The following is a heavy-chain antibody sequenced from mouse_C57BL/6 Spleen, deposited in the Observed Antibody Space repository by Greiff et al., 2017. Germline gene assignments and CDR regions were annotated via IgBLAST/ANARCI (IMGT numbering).Heavy chain of an antibody. J-gene: IGHJ4*01. CDR1: GYTFTSYW. CDR3: ARLEGYAMDY. CDR2: IDPSDSYT. Sequence: QLQQPGAELVMPGASVKLSCKASGYTFTSYWMHWVKQRPGQGLEWIGEIDPSDSYTNYNQKFKGKSTLTVDKSSSTAYMQLSSLTSEDSAVYYCARLEGYAMDYWGQGTSVTVSS. V-gene: IGHV1-69*01.